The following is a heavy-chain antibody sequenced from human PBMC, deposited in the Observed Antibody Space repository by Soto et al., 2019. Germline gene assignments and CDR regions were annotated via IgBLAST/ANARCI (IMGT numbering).Heavy chain of an antibody. D-gene: IGHD4-17*01. Sequence: QVQLVESGGGVVQPGRSLRLSCAASGFTFDSYGMHWVRQAPGKGLEWVAVISSDGNNKYYADSVKGRFTISRDNFKNTLYLQMSSLRADDTAAYYCAKDLLPNTVTTCGSWGQGTLVTVSS. CDR1: GFTFDSYG. J-gene: IGHJ5*02. V-gene: IGHV3-30*18. CDR2: ISSDGNNK. CDR3: AKDLLPNTVTTCGS.